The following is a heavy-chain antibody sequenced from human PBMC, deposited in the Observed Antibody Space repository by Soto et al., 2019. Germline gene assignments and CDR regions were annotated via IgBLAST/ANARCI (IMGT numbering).Heavy chain of an antibody. CDR2: IYYSGTT. CDR1: GGSISSDNYY. CDR3: ATLVAGLGSGY. D-gene: IGHD6-13*01. Sequence: SETLSLTCTVSGGSISSDNYYWAWIRQPPGKGLEWIGSIYYSGTTFYNASLKSRVTISVDTSKNQFSLKLSSVTAADTAVFYCATLVAGLGSGYWGQGTLVTVSS. J-gene: IGHJ4*02. V-gene: IGHV4-39*01.